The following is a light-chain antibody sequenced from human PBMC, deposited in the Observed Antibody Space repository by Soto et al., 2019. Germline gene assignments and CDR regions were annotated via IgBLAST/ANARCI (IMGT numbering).Light chain of an antibody. V-gene: IGKV1-16*01. CDR2: TAS. J-gene: IGKJ4*01. CDR1: QGINKF. Sequence: DIQMTQSPSSLSASVGDSVTITCRASQGINKFLAWFQQKPGTAPKSLISTASRLQSGVPSRFSGSGSGTHFTLTINNRQPEDFATYYCQQYESFPLTCGGGTRVEIK. CDR3: QQYESFPLT.